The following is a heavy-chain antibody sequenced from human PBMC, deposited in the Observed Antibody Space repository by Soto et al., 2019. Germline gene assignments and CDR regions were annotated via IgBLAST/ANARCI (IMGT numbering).Heavy chain of an antibody. Sequence: QVQLVESGGGVVQPGRSLRLSYAASGFTFSIYAMHWVRQAPGKGLEWVAVISYDGSNKYYADSVKGRFTISRDNSKNTVYLQMNSLRAEDSAVYYCAREYSDGWFDPWGQGTLVTVSS. CDR3: AREYSDGWFDP. J-gene: IGHJ5*02. CDR1: GFTFSIYA. D-gene: IGHD2-21*01. CDR2: ISYDGSNK. V-gene: IGHV3-30-3*01.